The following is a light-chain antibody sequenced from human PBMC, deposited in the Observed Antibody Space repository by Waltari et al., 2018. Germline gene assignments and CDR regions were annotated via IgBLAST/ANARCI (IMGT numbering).Light chain of an antibody. CDR1: SSDVGAYNF. Sequence: QSALAQPASVSGSPGQSITISCTGTSSDVGAYNFVSWYPHHPGKAPKLIIYDVSKWPSGVSNRFSGSKSGNTASLTISGLQAEDEADYYCSSYTTISTTLFGGGTKVTVL. V-gene: IGLV2-14*01. CDR3: SSYTTISTTL. J-gene: IGLJ2*01. CDR2: DVS.